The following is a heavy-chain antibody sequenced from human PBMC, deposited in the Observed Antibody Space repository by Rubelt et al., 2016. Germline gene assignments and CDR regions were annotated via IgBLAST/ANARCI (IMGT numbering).Heavy chain of an antibody. D-gene: IGHD3-9*01. CDR3: ARVLRYFDYNYYGMDV. V-gene: IGHV3-20*03. J-gene: IGHJ6*02. CDR2: ISWNSGSI. Sequence: GISWNSGSIGYADSVKGRFTISRDNSKNTLYLQMNSLRAEDTAVYYCARVLRYFDYNYYGMDVWGQGTTVTVSS.